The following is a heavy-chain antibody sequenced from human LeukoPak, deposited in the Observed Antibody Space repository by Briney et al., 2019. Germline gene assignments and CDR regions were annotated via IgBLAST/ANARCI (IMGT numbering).Heavy chain of an antibody. V-gene: IGHV1-2*02. D-gene: IGHD3-16*01. Sequence: ASVKVSCKASGYTFTGYYMHWVRQAPGQGLEWMGWINPKSGATNYAQRFQGRVTMTSDTSIATAYMELSSLRSDDTAVYRCLRDRPLGVAWGQGTLVTVSS. J-gene: IGHJ4*02. CDR3: LRDRPLGVA. CDR2: INPKSGAT. CDR1: GYTFTGYY.